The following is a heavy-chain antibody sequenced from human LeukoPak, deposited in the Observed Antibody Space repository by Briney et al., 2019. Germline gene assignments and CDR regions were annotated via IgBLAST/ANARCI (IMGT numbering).Heavy chain of an antibody. V-gene: IGHV4-59*06. CDR2: IYYSGST. D-gene: IGHD6-6*01. J-gene: IGHJ5*02. CDR3: AREYSSSSNWFDP. CDR1: GGSISSHY. Sequence: PSETLSLTCTVSGGSISSHYWSWIRQHPGKGLEWIGYIYYSGSTYYNPSLKSRVTISVDTSKNQFSLKLSSVTAADTAVYYCAREYSSSSNWFDPWGQGTLVTVSS.